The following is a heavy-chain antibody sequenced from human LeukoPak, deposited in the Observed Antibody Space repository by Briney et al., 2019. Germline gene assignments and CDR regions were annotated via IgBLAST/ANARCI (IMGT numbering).Heavy chain of an antibody. Sequence: SETLSLTCTVSGGSVSSSSYYWGWIRQPPGKGLEWIGNIYYSGSTYYNPSLKSRVTISEDTSKNQFSLKLSSVTAADTAVYYCARRSSSWYSKIDSWGQGTLVTVSS. CDR2: IYYSGST. CDR1: GGSVSSSSYY. J-gene: IGHJ4*02. CDR3: ARRSSSWYSKIDS. D-gene: IGHD6-13*01. V-gene: IGHV4-39*01.